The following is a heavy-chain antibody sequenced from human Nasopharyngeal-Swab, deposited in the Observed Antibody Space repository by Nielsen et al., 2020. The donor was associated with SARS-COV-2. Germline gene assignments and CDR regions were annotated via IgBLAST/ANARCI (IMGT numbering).Heavy chain of an antibody. D-gene: IGHD6-13*01. Sequence: ASVNVSFKASGYTFTSYAMHWVRQAPGQRLEWMGWINAGNGNTKYSQKFQGRVTITRDTSASTAYMELSSLRSEDTAVYYCAREEYSSSWYARDYYYYYMDVWGKGTTVTVSS. V-gene: IGHV1-3*01. J-gene: IGHJ6*03. CDR2: INAGNGNT. CDR1: GYTFTSYA. CDR3: AREEYSSSWYARDYYYYYMDV.